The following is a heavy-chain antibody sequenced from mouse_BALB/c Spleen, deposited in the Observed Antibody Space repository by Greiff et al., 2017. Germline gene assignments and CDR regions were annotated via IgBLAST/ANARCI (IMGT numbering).Heavy chain of an antibody. D-gene: IGHD1-1*01. V-gene: IGHV1-54*01. CDR1: GYAFTNYL. Sequence: QVQLKQSGAELVRPGTSVKVSCKASGYAFTNYLIEWVKQRPGQGLEWIGVINPGSGGTNYNEKFKGKATLTADKSSSTAYMQLSSLTSDDSAVYFCARSGTEAYWGQGTLVTVSA. CDR3: ARSGTEAY. CDR2: INPGSGGT. J-gene: IGHJ3*01.